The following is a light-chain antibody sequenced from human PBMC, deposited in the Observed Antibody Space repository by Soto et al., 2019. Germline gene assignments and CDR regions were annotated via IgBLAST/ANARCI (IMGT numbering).Light chain of an antibody. CDR2: DVS. CDR3: QQYNSYSGT. V-gene: IGKV1-5*01. CDR1: QSIKRW. J-gene: IGKJ1*01. Sequence: DIQLTQPPPPLSASLGASVTIPCRAGQSIKRWLAWYQQKPGRAPKLLIYDVSTLQSGVPSRFSGSGSETEFTLTISSLQPDDFATYYCQQYNSYSGTFGQGTKVDI.